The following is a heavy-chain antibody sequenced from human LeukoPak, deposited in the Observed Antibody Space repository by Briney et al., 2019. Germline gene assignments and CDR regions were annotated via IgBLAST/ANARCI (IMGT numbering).Heavy chain of an antibody. D-gene: IGHD2/OR15-2a*01. J-gene: IGHJ3*02. CDR3: ARDWDRSMNLGGCDAFDI. V-gene: IGHV3-21*01. Sequence: PGGSLRLSCAASGFTFSTYSMNWVRQAPGKGLEWVSSISTGSSYIYYADSVKGRFTISRDNAKNSLYLQMNSLRAEDTAVYYCARDWDRSMNLGGCDAFDIWGQGTMVTVSS. CDR1: GFTFSTYS. CDR2: ISTGSSYI.